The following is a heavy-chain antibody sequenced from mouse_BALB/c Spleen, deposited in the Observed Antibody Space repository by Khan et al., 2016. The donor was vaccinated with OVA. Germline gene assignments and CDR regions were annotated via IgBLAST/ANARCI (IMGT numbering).Heavy chain of an antibody. CDR3: ARRNYFGYTLSY. D-gene: IGHD1-2*01. CDR2: LSPGSGDI. Sequence: QVQLQQSGAELARPGASVKLSCKASGYTFTDYYKNWVKQRTGQGLVWTGELSPGSGDIYYNEKFKGKDQLTADKSSSTSYMQLSSLTSEDSAVYFCARRNYFGYTLSYWGHGTLVTVSA. CDR1: GYTFTDYY. V-gene: IGHV1-77*01. J-gene: IGHJ3*01.